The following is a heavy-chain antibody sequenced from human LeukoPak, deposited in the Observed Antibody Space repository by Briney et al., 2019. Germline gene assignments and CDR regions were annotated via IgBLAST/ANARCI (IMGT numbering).Heavy chain of an antibody. V-gene: IGHV1-18*01. CDR2: ISAYNGNT. CDR1: GYTFTSYG. J-gene: IGHJ6*02. Sequence: ASVKVSCKASGYTFTSYGIIWVRQAPGQGLEWMGWISAYNGNTNYAQKLQGRVTMTTDTSTSTAYMELRSLRSDDTAVYYCARDQGANYYYYGMDVWGQGTTVTVSS. CDR3: ARDQGANYYYYGMDV. D-gene: IGHD3-16*01.